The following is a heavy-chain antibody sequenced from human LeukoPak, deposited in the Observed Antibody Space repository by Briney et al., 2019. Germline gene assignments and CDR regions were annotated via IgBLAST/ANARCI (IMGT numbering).Heavy chain of an antibody. D-gene: IGHD3-16*01. CDR3: AREEGGNYMDV. J-gene: IGHJ6*03. Sequence: ASVKVSCKASGYTFTGYYMHWVRQAPGQGLEWMGWISGYNGETNYVQKFLGRVTMTIDSSTSTAYMELRSLRSDDTAVYYCAREEGGNYMDVWGKGTTVTVSS. V-gene: IGHV1-18*04. CDR2: ISGYNGET. CDR1: GYTFTGYY.